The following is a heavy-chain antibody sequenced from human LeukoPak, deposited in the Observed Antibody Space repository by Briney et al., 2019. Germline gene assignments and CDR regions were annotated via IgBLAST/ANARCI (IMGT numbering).Heavy chain of an antibody. J-gene: IGHJ4*02. V-gene: IGHV3-30*04. CDR1: GFTFDNYA. CDR2: IWHDATKT. Sequence: PGGSLRLSCAGSGFTFDNYAMHWVRQAPGKGLEWVAVIWHDATKTYYVDSVKGRFTISRDNSKSTLYLQMTRLRAEDTAVYYCARTMFDFWSARYPLAFNYWGQGTPVTVSS. CDR3: ARTMFDFWSARYPLAFNY. D-gene: IGHD3-3*01.